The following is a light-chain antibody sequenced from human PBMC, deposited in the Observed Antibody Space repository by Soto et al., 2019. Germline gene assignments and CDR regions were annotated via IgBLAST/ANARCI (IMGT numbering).Light chain of an antibody. Sequence: AIQMTQSPSSLSTSVGDRVTITCRASQDIRNNLGWYQQKPGKAPKFLIYAASTLQSGVPSRFSGSGSGTDFTLTISSLQPEDFATYYCLQDFNYPWTFGQGTKVEIK. V-gene: IGKV1-6*01. CDR2: AAS. J-gene: IGKJ1*01. CDR1: QDIRNN. CDR3: LQDFNYPWT.